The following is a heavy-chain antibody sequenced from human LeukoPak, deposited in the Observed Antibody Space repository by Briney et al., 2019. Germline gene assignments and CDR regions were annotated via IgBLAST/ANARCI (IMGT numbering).Heavy chain of an antibody. Sequence: TSETLSLTCTVSGGSISSGSYYWSWIRQPAWKELEWIGRIYTTGSTYYNPSLKSRVTISVDTSKNQFSLKLSSVTAADTAVYYCARRETSAYYSYYFDYWGQGTLVTVSS. CDR2: IYTTGST. CDR1: GGSISSGSYY. D-gene: IGHD3-22*01. J-gene: IGHJ4*02. V-gene: IGHV4-61*02. CDR3: ARRETSAYYSYYFDY.